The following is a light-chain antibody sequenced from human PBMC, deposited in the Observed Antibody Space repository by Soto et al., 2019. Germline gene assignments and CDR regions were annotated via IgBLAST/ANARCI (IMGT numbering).Light chain of an antibody. Sequence: LTQPPSVSGAPGQRVTISCTGSSSNIGAGYDVHWYQQLPGTAPKLLIYGNSNRPSGVPDRFSGSKSGTSASLAITGLQAEDEADYYCQSYDSSLSVVFGGGTQLTVL. J-gene: IGLJ2*01. CDR2: GNS. CDR3: QSYDSSLSVV. V-gene: IGLV1-40*01. CDR1: SSNIGAGYD.